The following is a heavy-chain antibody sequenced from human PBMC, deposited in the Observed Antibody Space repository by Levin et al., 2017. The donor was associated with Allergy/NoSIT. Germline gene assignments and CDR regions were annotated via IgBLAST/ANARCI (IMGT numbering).Heavy chain of an antibody. J-gene: IGHJ4*02. V-gene: IGHV4-39*01. CDR2: IYYTGGT. Sequence: SETLSLTCTVSGGSIGSSSYYWGWIRQPPGKGLEWIGSIYYTGGTYYNPSLKSRLTISVDTSKNQFSVKLTSVTAADTAVYYCARRCAAGSSWVFDYWGQGSLVTVSS. CDR3: ARRCAAGSSWVFDY. CDR1: GGSIGSSSYY. D-gene: IGHD6-13*01.